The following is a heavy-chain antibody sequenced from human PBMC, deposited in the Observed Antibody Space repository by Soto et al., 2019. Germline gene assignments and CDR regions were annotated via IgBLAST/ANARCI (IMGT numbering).Heavy chain of an antibody. CDR1: GFTFRSYV. D-gene: IGHD2-15*01. J-gene: IGHJ4*02. CDR2: ISGPGGSR. V-gene: IGHV3-23*01. Sequence: EVQVLESGGGLEQPGGSLRLSCAASGFTFRSYVMSWVRQAPGKGLEWVSSISGPGGSRYYADSVRGRFTISRDNSNNTLYLQMDSLRAEDTAIYYCARFRSGIGWDFWGQGTLVTVSS. CDR3: ARFRSGIGWDF.